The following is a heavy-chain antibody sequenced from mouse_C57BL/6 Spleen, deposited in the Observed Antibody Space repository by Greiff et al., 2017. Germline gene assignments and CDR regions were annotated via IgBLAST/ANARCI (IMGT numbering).Heavy chain of an antibody. CDR2: ISSGSSTI. D-gene: IGHD1-1*01. CDR1: GFTFSDYG. CDR3: ARDYYGSSQFAY. V-gene: IGHV5-17*01. Sequence: EVHLVESGGGLVKPGGSLKLSCAASGFTFSDYGMHWVRQAPEKGLEWVAYISSGSSTIYYADTVKGRFTISRDNAKNTLFLQMTSLRSEDTAMYYCARDYYGSSQFAYWGQGTLVTVSA. J-gene: IGHJ3*01.